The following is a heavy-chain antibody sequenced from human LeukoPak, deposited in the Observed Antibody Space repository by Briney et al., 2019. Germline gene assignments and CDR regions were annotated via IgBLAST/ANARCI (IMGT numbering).Heavy chain of an antibody. Sequence: GGSLRLSCAASGFTFNSYSMHWVRQAPGKGLEYVSAISSNGDNTYYANSVKGRFTISRDNSKNTLFLQMASLRGEDTALYYCARAPREGFSGSYHDYWGQGTLVTVSS. CDR1: GFTFNSYS. V-gene: IGHV3-64*01. CDR2: ISSNGDNT. CDR3: ARAPREGFSGSYHDY. J-gene: IGHJ4*02. D-gene: IGHD1-26*01.